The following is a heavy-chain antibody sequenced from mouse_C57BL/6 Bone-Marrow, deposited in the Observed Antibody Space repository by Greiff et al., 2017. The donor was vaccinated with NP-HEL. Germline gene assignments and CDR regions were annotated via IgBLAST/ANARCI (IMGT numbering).Heavy chain of an antibody. J-gene: IGHJ2*01. CDR1: GYTFTSYW. CDR2: IDPSDSYT. V-gene: IGHV1-50*01. CDR3: ARIGFITTEGNY. D-gene: IGHD1-1*01. Sequence: QVQLQQPGAELVKPGASVKLSCKASGYTFTSYWMQWVKQRPGQGLAWIGEIDPSDSYTNYNQKFKGKATLTVDTSSSTAYMQLSSLTSEDSAVYYCARIGFITTEGNYWGQGTTLTVSS.